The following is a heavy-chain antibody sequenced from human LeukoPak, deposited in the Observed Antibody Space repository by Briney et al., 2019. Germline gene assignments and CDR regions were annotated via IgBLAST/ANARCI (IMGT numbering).Heavy chain of an antibody. J-gene: IGHJ5*02. CDR1: GFTFNRFG. Sequence: GGSLRLSCVATGFTFNRFGMHSVRQARGKGLEWVAFVRYDGSSKQYGDPVKGRVTIFRDNSKNTLYLQMNSLRPEDTAMYYCAKDPHYYGSGTQEFDPWGQGTLVTVSS. V-gene: IGHV3-30*02. D-gene: IGHD3-10*01. CDR3: AKDPHYYGSGTQEFDP. CDR2: VRYDGSSK.